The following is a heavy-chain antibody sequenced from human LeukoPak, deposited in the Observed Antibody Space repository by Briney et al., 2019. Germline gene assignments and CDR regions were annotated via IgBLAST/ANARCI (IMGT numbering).Heavy chain of an antibody. J-gene: IGHJ4*02. CDR2: ISGSGGST. Sequence: GGSLRLSCAASGFTFSSYAMGWVRQAPGKGLEWVSAISGSGGSTYYADSVKGRFTIPRDNSKNTLYLQMNSLRAEDTAVYYCAKDPGHYDFWSGYLPYFDYWGQGTLVTVSS. V-gene: IGHV3-23*01. D-gene: IGHD3-3*01. CDR3: AKDPGHYDFWSGYLPYFDY. CDR1: GFTFSSYA.